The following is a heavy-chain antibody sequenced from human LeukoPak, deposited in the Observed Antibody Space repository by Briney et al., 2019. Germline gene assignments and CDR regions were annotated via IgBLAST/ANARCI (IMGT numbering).Heavy chain of an antibody. D-gene: IGHD2-15*01. CDR2: INSDGSST. Sequence: GGSLRLSCAASGFTFRSYWMHWVRQAPGKGLVWVSRINSDGSSTSYADSGKGRLTISRDNAKNTMYLQMNSLRAEDTAVYYCERDPQGLLVGYCSGGSCYDYWGQGTLVTVSS. V-gene: IGHV3-74*01. CDR1: GFTFRSYW. J-gene: IGHJ4*02. CDR3: ERDPQGLLVGYCSGGSCYDY.